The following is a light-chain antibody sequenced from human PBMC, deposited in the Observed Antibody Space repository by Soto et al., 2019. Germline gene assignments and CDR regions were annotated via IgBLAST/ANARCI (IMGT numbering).Light chain of an antibody. J-gene: IGKJ4*01. CDR2: GAS. V-gene: IGKV3-20*01. Sequence: IVLTQSRSTLSLSPGERATLSCRASPSVRSSFLAWYQQKPGQAPRLFIYGASSRATGIPDRFSGSGSGTDFTLTISRLEPEDFAVYYCQQYGSSPLTFGGGTKVDIK. CDR3: QQYGSSPLT. CDR1: PSVRSSF.